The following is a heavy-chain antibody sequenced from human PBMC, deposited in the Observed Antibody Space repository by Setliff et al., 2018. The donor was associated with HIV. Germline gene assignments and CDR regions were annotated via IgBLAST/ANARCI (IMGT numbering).Heavy chain of an antibody. D-gene: IGHD1-26*01. V-gene: IGHV4-34*01. CDR3: AGGPGTTSIDY. J-gene: IGHJ4*02. CDR2: INHSGST. Sequence: PSETLSFTCAVYGGSFSGYYWSWIRQPPGKGLEWIGEINHSGSTNYNMSLWSRVTISLDASRNQFSLELISVTAADTAVYHCAGGPGTTSIDYWAQGTLVTVSS. CDR1: GGSFSGYY.